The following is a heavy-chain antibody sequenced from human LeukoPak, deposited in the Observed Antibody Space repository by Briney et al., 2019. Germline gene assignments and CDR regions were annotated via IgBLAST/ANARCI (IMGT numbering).Heavy chain of an antibody. V-gene: IGHV4-39*07. Sequence: SETLSLTCTVSGGSISSSSYYWGCIRQPPGKGLEWIGSVYYSGSTYYNPSHKSRVTIPVDTSKNQFSLKLSSVTAADTAVYYCARDKEYSSWAEAFDIWGQGTMVTVSS. CDR2: VYYSGST. CDR1: GGSISSSSYY. D-gene: IGHD6-6*01. J-gene: IGHJ3*02. CDR3: ARDKEYSSWAEAFDI.